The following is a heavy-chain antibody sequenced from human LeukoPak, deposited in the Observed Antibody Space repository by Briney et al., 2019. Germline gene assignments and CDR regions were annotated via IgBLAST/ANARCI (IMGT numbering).Heavy chain of an antibody. CDR2: INHREDT. J-gene: IGHJ4*03. V-gene: IGHV4-34*01. D-gene: IGHD1-1*01. CDR1: GGSFSTYY. Sequence: PSETLSLTCAVYGGSFSTYYWSWIRQSPGKGLEWVAEINHREDTNYNPSVKSRVTISVDTSKSQFSLKVSSLTAADTAVYYCARGPAISETGYFDYWGQGTLVTVSS. CDR3: ARGPAISETGYFDY.